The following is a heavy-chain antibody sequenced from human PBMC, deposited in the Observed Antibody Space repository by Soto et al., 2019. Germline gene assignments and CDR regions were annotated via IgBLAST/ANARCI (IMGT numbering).Heavy chain of an antibody. CDR1: GASLTSGSYY. CDR2: IYRSGST. J-gene: IGHJ5*01. D-gene: IGHD3-16*01. V-gene: IGHV4-61*01. Sequence: QVQLQESGPGLVRPSETLSLTCTVSGASLTSGSYYWSWVRQPPGKGLEWIAYIYRSGSTNYNPFLNSRATISVATSKNQYSLRLTSVTPSDTAMYYCARWKYSYADLPGDWFDSWGQGTLVTVSS. CDR3: ARWKYSYADLPGDWFDS.